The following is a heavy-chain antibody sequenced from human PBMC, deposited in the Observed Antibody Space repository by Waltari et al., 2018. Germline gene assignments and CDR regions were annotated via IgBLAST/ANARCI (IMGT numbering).Heavy chain of an antibody. CDR2: INPGNGNK. J-gene: IGHJ5*02. V-gene: IGHV1-3*01. CDR3: AKDKNWFGELLGYFHP. CDR1: GYTFTSYT. D-gene: IGHD3-10*01. Sequence: QVHLVQSGAEVQKPGASVKISCKASGYTFTSYTLHWLRQAAGQRLEWMGWINPGNGNKRYSQKFQGRVTFSRDTSASTAYLVLSGLTAEDTAVYYCAKDKNWFGELLGYFHPWGRGTLVTVS.